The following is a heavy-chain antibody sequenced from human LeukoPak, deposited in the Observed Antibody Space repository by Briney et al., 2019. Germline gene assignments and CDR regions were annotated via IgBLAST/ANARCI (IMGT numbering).Heavy chain of an antibody. Sequence: ASVKVSCKVSGSTLTEMSIHWVRQAPGGALEWMGGFDPEDGETVYAPKFQGRVTMTEDTSADTAYMELSSLRSEDTTVYYCTTCLNGAGQPVAIYFGGMDFWGQGTTVTVSS. CDR1: GSTLTEMS. CDR2: FDPEDGET. CDR3: TTCLNGAGQPVAIYFGGMDF. J-gene: IGHJ6*02. D-gene: IGHD2-21*01. V-gene: IGHV1-24*01.